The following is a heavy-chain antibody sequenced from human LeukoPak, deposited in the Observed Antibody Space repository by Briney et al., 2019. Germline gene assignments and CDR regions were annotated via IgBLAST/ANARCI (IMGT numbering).Heavy chain of an antibody. CDR3: ARLDTYCSSTSCYKHFDY. J-gene: IGHJ4*02. V-gene: IGHV4-4*09. CDR2: MYTSGST. D-gene: IGHD2-2*02. Sequence: PSETLSLTCTVSGGSISSYYWSWIRQPPGKGLEWIGYMYTSGSTNYNPSLKSRVTISVDTSKNQFSLKLSSVTAADTAVYYCARLDTYCSSTSCYKHFDYWGQGTLVTVSS. CDR1: GGSISSYY.